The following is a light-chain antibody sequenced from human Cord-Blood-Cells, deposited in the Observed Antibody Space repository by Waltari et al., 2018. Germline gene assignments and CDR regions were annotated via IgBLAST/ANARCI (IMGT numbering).Light chain of an antibody. V-gene: IGLV2-23*02. CDR1: SSDVGSYNL. Sequence: QSALTQPASVSGSPGQSITISCTGTSSDVGSYNLVSWYQQHPGKAPKLMIYEVSKRPSCVSNRFSVSKSGNTASRTISGLQAEDEAYYYCCSYVGSSTWVFGGGTKLTVL. J-gene: IGLJ3*02. CDR3: CSYVGSSTWV. CDR2: EVS.